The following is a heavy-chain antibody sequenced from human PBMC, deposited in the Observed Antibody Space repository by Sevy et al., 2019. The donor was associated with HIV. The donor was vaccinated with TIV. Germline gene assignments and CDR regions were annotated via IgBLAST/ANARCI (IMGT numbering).Heavy chain of an antibody. CDR3: ARNASGSLRYRYYYYYGMDV. J-gene: IGHJ6*04. D-gene: IGHD3-10*01. V-gene: IGHV4-34*01. Sequence: SETLSLTCAVYGGSFSGYYWSWIRQPPGKGLEWIGEINHSGSTNYNPSRKSRVTISVDTSKNQYYMKLSSVTAADTAVYYCARNASGSLRYRYYYYYGMDVWGKGTTVTVSS. CDR2: INHSGST. CDR1: GGSFSGYY.